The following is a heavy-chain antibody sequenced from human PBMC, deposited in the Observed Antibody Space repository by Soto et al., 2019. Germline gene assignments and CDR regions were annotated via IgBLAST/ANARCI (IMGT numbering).Heavy chain of an antibody. D-gene: IGHD4-17*01. CDR2: ISYDGSNK. CDR3: AKADYVGYYFDY. J-gene: IGHJ4*02. Sequence: QVQLVESGGDVVQPGRSLRLSCAASGFTFSSYGMHWVRQAPGKGLEWVAVISYDGSNKYYADSVKGRFTISRDNSKNTLYLQMNSLRAEDTAVYYCAKADYVGYYFDYWGQGTLVTVSS. V-gene: IGHV3-30*18. CDR1: GFTFSSYG.